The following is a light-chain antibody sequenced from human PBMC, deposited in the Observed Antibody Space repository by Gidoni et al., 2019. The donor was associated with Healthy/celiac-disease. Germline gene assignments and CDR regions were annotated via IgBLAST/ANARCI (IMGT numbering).Light chain of an antibody. CDR2: AAS. CDR1: QCIRSW. J-gene: IGKJ1*01. Sequence: DIKMTQSPSSVSASVGDRVTITCRASQCIRSWLAWYQQKPGKDPKLLIYAASSLQSGVPSRFIASGSGTDFTLTISSLQPEDFATYYCQPANRFPRTFXQXTKVDIK. CDR3: QPANRFPRT. V-gene: IGKV1-12*01.